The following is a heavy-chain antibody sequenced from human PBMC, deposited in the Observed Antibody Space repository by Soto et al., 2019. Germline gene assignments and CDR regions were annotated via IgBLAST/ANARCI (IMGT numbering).Heavy chain of an antibody. CDR3: AIAYARRCGERHYGMDV. Sequence: QVQLQESGPGLVKPSQTLSLTCTVSGGSISSADYYWSWIRQPPGKGLEWIGYIYYSGSTYYNPSLKSRVTISVDTSKNQFSLKLSSGTAADTAVYYCAIAYARRCGERHYGMDVWGQGTTGTVSS. CDR2: IYYSGST. J-gene: IGHJ6*02. CDR1: GGSISSADYY. D-gene: IGHD3-10*01. V-gene: IGHV4-30-4*01.